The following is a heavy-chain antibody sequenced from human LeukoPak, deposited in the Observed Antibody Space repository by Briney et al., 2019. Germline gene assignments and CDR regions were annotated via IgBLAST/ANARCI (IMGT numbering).Heavy chain of an antibody. CDR3: ARDWTGIYYDSSGPTDDY. V-gene: IGHV4-39*07. CDR2: IYYSGST. CDR1: GGSISSSSYY. D-gene: IGHD3-22*01. Sequence: SETLSLTCTVSGGSISSSSYYWGWIRQPPGKGLEWIGSIYYSGSTYYNPSLKSRATISVDTSKNQFSLKLSSVTAADTAVYYCARDWTGIYYDSSGPTDDYWGQGTLVTVSS. J-gene: IGHJ4*02.